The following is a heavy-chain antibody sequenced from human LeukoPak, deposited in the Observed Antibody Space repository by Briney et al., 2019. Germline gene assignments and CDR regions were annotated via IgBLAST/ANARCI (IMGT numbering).Heavy chain of an antibody. Sequence: SETLSLTCAVYGGSFSGYYWSWIRQPPGKGLEWIGEINHSGSTNYNPPLKSRVTISVDTSKNQFSLKLSSVTAADTAVYYCARGRILADDYYYYYGMDVWGQGTTVTVSS. V-gene: IGHV4-34*01. CDR3: ARGRILADDYYYYYGMDV. CDR2: INHSGST. CDR1: GGSFSGYY. D-gene: IGHD2-15*01. J-gene: IGHJ6*02.